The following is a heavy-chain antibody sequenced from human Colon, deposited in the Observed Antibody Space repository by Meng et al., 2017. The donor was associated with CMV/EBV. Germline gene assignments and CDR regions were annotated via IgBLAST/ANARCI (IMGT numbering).Heavy chain of an antibody. CDR3: ATSPCVTAVTCAVALEPKDAFDF. CDR1: AVTIGSAA. D-gene: IGHD2-21*02. V-gene: IGHV1-69*10. Sequence: SVKVSCKASAVTIGSAAISWVRQAPGQGLEWMGGIIPMSGVPKYIEKCQGRVTFTADTSTGTAYMELSSLTSEDTAMYFCATSPCVTAVTCAVALEPKDAFDFWGQGTMVTVSS. CDR2: IIPMSGVP. J-gene: IGHJ3*01.